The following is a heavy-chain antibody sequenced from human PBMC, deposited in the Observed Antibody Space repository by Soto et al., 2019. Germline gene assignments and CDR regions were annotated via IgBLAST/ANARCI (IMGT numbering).Heavy chain of an antibody. CDR2: IFANGHT. Sequence: LTCAVYGGSLSGYYWSWIRQPPGKGLEWIGLIFANGHTDYNPSLKSRVTMSVDASKNQFSLRLTSMTAADTAVYYCVASLAASGLNWLDPWGRGTLVTVSS. CDR3: VASLAASGLNWLDP. D-gene: IGHD6-13*01. J-gene: IGHJ5*02. V-gene: IGHV4-59*10. CDR1: GGSLSGYY.